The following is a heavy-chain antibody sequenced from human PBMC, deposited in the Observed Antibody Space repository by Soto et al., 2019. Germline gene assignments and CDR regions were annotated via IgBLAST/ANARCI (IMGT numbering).Heavy chain of an antibody. V-gene: IGHV4-30-4*01. CDR3: ASTFSSLDFVSGSFDY. D-gene: IGHD3-10*01. CDR2: IYCSGST. J-gene: IGHJ4*02. CDR1: GGSISSGDYY. Sequence: QVQLQESGPGLVKPSQTLSLTCTVSGGSISSGDYYWSWIRQPPGKGLEWIGYIYCSGSTYYNPSLKSRVTISVDTSKNHFSLKLSSVTAADTAVYYCASTFSSLDFVSGSFDYWGQGTLVTVSS.